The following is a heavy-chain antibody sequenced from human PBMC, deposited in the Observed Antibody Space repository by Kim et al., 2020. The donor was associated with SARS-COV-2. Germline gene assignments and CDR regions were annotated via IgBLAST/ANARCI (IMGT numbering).Heavy chain of an antibody. D-gene: IGHD3-3*02. J-gene: IGHJ4*02. Sequence: GGSLRLSCAASGLTSKNAWMSWVRQVPGKGLEWVGRVNSKNDGGKTAYAAPVQGRFTISSDDSHSALSLQMDSLKTEDTGVYYCSLHLLTVSFLTYVYWGQGARVTVSS. CDR1: GLTSKNAW. CDR3: SLHLLTVSFLTYVY. CDR2: VNSKNDGGKT. V-gene: IGHV3-15*01.